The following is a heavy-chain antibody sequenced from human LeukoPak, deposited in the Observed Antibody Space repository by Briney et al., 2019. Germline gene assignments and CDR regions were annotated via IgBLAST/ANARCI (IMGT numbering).Heavy chain of an antibody. CDR2: ISGSGCST. Sequence: PGGSLRLSCAASVFTFSSYAMSGVRQAPGKGLEWVSAISGSGCSTYYADSVKGRFTISRDNSKNTLYLQMNSLRAEDTAVYYCAKLVGFRELGASLYYYYYMDVWGKGTTVTVSS. V-gene: IGHV3-23*01. CDR1: VFTFSSYA. D-gene: IGHD3-10*01. J-gene: IGHJ6*03. CDR3: AKLVGFRELGASLYYYYYMDV.